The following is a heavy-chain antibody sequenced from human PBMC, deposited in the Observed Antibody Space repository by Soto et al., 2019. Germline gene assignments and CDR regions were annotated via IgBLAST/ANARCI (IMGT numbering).Heavy chain of an antibody. CDR2: IYDSGST. CDR1: GASINNYY. J-gene: IGHJ6*02. Sequence: SETLSLTCSVSGASINNYYWTWIRQPPGKGLEWIGYIYDSGSTSYNPSLKSRLTISVDTSKNQFSLRLKSVTAADTAVYYCARGTKYYYQGMDVWGQGTKVTVSS. V-gene: IGHV4-59*01. CDR3: ARGTKYYYQGMDV.